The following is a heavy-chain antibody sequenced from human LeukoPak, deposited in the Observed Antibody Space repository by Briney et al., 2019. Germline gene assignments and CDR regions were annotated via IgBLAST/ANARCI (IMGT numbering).Heavy chain of an antibody. CDR3: ARVPVEDSGYDSPIDY. V-gene: IGHV1-18*01. Sequence: EASVKVSCKASGYTFTSYGISWVRQAPGQGLEWMGWISAYNGNTNYAQKLQGRVTMTTDTSTSTAYMELRSLRSDDRAEYYCARVPVEDSGYDSPIDYWGQGTLVTVSS. CDR2: ISAYNGNT. J-gene: IGHJ4*02. CDR1: GYTFTSYG. D-gene: IGHD5-12*01.